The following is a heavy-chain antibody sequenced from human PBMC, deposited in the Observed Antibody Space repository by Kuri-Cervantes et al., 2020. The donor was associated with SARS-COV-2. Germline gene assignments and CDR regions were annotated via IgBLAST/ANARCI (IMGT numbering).Heavy chain of an antibody. J-gene: IGHJ4*02. CDR3: AKDCGSRCPHRSGFGY. Sequence: GESLKISCAASGFTFSSYAMSWVRQAPGKGLEWVSAISGSGGSTYYADSVKGRFTISRDSSKNTLYLQMNSLRAEDTAVYYCAKDCGSRCPHRSGFGYWGQGTLVTVSS. D-gene: IGHD1-14*01. V-gene: IGHV3-23*01. CDR1: GFTFSSYA. CDR2: ISGSGGST.